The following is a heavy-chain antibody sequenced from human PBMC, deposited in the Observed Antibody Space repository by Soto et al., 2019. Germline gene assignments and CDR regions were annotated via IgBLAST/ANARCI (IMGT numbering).Heavy chain of an antibody. J-gene: IGHJ4*02. CDR1: GASTVSHYH. CDR2: IFNSGTT. D-gene: IGHD1-26*01. V-gene: IGHV4-31*02. CDR3: ASALGPTPGLDY. Sequence: QVPLQESGPGLVKPSQTLSLTCSVSGASTVSHYHWTWIRQPPGKGLEWMGYIFNSGTTFYNPSLTSRLSISMDTSGNHFSLELRSVTAADTAGYYCASALGPTPGLDYWGQGTMVTVSS.